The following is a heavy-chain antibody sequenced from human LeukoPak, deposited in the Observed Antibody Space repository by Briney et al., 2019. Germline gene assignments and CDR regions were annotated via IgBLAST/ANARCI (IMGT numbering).Heavy chain of an antibody. CDR1: GFTFISYA. CDR2: ISGSGGST. J-gene: IGHJ4*02. D-gene: IGHD6-19*01. V-gene: IGHV3-23*01. Sequence: GGYLRLSCAASGFTFISYAMSWVRQAPGKGLEWVSTISGSGGSTYYADSVKGRFTISRDNSKNTLYLHMNSLRAEDTAVYYCAKVSYGVAGTGVDYWGQGTLVTVSS. CDR3: AKVSYGVAGTGVDY.